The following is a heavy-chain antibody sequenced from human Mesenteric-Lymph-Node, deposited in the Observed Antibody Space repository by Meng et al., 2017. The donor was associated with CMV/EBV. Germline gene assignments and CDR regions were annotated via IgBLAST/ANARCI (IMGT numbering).Heavy chain of an antibody. D-gene: IGHD2/OR15-2a*01. CDR3: AKSRSSTPGIVDD. J-gene: IGHJ4*02. V-gene: IGHV4-61*08. Sequence: GQLQASGPGLVKPSETLSLTCIVSGVSVTSGAYHWSWIRQSPGKGLEWIGYIYGTGITIYNPSLKSRVTILLETSKNQFSLKLNSVTTADTAVYYCAKSRSSTPGIVDDWGQGTLVTVSS. CDR1: GVSVTSGAYH. CDR2: IYGTGIT.